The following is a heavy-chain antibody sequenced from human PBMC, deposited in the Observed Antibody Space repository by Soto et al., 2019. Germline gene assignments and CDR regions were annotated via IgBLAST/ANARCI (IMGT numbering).Heavy chain of an antibody. D-gene: IGHD3-22*01. Sequence: QVQLVQSGAEVKKPGASVKVSCKASGYTFTSYYMHWVRQASGQGLEWMGIINPSGGSTSYAQKFQGRVTMTRDTSTSTVYMELSSLRSEDTAVYYCAREYPSNYYDSSGYSDYFDYWGQGTLVTVSS. CDR1: GYTFTSYY. CDR2: INPSGGST. J-gene: IGHJ4*02. V-gene: IGHV1-46*01. CDR3: AREYPSNYYDSSGYSDYFDY.